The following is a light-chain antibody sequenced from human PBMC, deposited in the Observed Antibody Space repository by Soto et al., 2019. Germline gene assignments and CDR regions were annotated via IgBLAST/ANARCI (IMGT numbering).Light chain of an antibody. CDR1: RSISTY. Sequence: ETVLTQSPATLSLSPGERATLSCRASRSISTYLAWYQQKPGQAPRLLIYEALNRATGIPARLSGSGSGTDFTLTISSLEPEDFAFYYCHQRNNWPLTFVGGTKVEIK. CDR3: HQRNNWPLT. J-gene: IGKJ4*02. CDR2: EAL. V-gene: IGKV3-11*01.